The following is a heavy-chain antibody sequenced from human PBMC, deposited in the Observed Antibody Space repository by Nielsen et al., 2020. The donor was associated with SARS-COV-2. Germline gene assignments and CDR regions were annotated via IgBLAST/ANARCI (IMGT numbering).Heavy chain of an antibody. CDR2: ISWNSGSI. CDR1: GFTFDDYA. J-gene: IGHJ5*02. D-gene: IGHD3-22*01. V-gene: IGHV3-9*01. CDR3: ARRPLRITMIVVVGGNWFDP. Sequence: SLKISCAASGFTFDDYAMHWVRQAPGKGLEWVSGISWNSGSIGYADSVKGRFTISRDNAKNSLYLQMNSLRAEDTAVYYCARRPLRITMIVVVGGNWFDPWGQGTLVTVSS.